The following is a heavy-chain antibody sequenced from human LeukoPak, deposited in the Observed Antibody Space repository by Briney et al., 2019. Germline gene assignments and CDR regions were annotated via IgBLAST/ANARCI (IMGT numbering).Heavy chain of an antibody. CDR2: MSYDGRNK. Sequence: GGSLRLSCAASGFTFSSYVIHWVRQAPGKGLEWVAVMSYDGRNKYYADSVKGRFTISRDNPKNTLYLQMNSLRAEDTAVYYCAKDLGQVGYYYDSSGYPTGDYWGQGTLVTVSS. V-gene: IGHV3-30*04. D-gene: IGHD3-22*01. J-gene: IGHJ4*02. CDR3: AKDLGQVGYYYDSSGYPTGDY. CDR1: GFTFSSYV.